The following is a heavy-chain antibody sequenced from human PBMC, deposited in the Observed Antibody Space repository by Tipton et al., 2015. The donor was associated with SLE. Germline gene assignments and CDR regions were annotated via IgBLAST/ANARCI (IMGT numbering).Heavy chain of an antibody. V-gene: IGHV4-59*08. J-gene: IGHJ4*02. CDR2: IYYSGST. CDR1: GGSISSYY. Sequence: TLSLTCTVSGGSISSYYWSWIRQPPGKGLEWIGYIYYSGSTNYNPSLKSRVTISVDTSKNQFSLKLSSVTAADTAVHYCARHAGSSSSFDSWGQGALVTVSS. D-gene: IGHD6-6*01. CDR3: ARHAGSSSSFDS.